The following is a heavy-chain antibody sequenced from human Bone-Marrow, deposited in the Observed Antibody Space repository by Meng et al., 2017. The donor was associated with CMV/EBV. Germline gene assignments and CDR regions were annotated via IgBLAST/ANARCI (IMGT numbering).Heavy chain of an antibody. Sequence: GSLRLSCTVSGGSISSYYWSWIRQPPGKGLEWIGYIYYSGSTNYNPSLKSRVTISVDTSKKPFSMKLSSVTAADTDVYYCARVKSGSPDYWGQGTLVTVSS. CDR2: IYYSGST. CDR1: GGSISSYY. CDR3: ARVKSGSPDY. V-gene: IGHV4-59*01. D-gene: IGHD1-26*01. J-gene: IGHJ4*02.